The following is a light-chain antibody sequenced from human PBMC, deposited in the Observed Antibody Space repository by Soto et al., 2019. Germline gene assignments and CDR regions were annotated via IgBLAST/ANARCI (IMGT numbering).Light chain of an antibody. V-gene: IGKV1-39*01. CDR2: AAS. J-gene: IGKJ1*01. Sequence: DIQMTQSPYSLSASVGDRVIITCRASQSMSNYLNWYQQKPGKAPKVLIYAASTLQSGVPSRFSGSRSGTTFTLSISSLQPEEFATYYFQQGNRIWMFGLRNKV. CDR1: QSMSNY. CDR3: QQGNRIWM.